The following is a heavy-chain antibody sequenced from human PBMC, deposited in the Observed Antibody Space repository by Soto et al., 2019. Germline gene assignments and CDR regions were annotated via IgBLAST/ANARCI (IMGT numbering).Heavy chain of an antibody. CDR2: IYYSGNT. J-gene: IGHJ6*02. CDR3: ARDQYYDFWSGYPHDYGMDV. V-gene: IGHV4-30-4*01. Sequence: SETLSLTCTVSGGDISSGDYYWSWIRQSPGKGLEWIGYIYYSGNTYYNASLKSRIAISVDTSKNQFSLKLSSVTAADTAVYYCARDQYYDFWSGYPHDYGMDVWGQGTPVTVSS. D-gene: IGHD3-3*01. CDR1: GGDISSGDYY.